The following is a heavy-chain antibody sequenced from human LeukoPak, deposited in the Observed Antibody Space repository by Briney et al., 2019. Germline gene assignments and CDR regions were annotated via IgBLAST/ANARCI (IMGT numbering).Heavy chain of an antibody. Sequence: GGSLRLSCAASGFTFSSAWMYWVRQAPGKGLEWVSYISSSGGTIHYADSVKGRFTISRDNAKNSLYLQMNSLRAEDTALYYCAREGRNWNDLDYWGQGTLVTVST. J-gene: IGHJ4*02. D-gene: IGHD1-20*01. V-gene: IGHV3-48*04. CDR2: ISSSGGTI. CDR3: AREGRNWNDLDY. CDR1: GFTFSSAW.